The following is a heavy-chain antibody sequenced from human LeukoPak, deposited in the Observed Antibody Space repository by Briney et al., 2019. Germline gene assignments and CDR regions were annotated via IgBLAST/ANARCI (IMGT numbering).Heavy chain of an antibody. CDR1: GFTFSSYS. J-gene: IGHJ6*03. CDR3: ARLAGRYYYMDV. Sequence: PGGSLRLSCAASGFTFSSYSMNWVRQAPGKGLEWVSSISSSSSYIYYADSVKGRFTISRDNAKNSLYLQMNSLRAEDTAVYYCARLAGRYYYMDVWGKGTTVTVSS. CDR2: ISSSSSYI. V-gene: IGHV3-21*01.